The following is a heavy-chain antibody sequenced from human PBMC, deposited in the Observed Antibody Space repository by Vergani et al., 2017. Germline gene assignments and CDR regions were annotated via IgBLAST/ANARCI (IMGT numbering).Heavy chain of an antibody. CDR1: GFTFSSYA. J-gene: IGHJ6*03. CDR3: ARDPIAARDYYYYYMDV. D-gene: IGHD6-6*01. Sequence: EVQLVESGGGLVQPGGSLRLSCAASGFTFSSYAMSWVRQAPGKGLEWVSAISGSGGSTYYADSVKGRFTISRDNSKNTLYLQMNSLRAEDTAVYYCARDPIAARDYYYYYMDVWGKGTTVTVSS. V-gene: IGHV3-23*04. CDR2: ISGSGGST.